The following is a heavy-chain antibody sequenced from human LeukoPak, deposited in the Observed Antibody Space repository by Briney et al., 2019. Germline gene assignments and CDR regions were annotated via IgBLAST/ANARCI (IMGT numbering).Heavy chain of an antibody. CDR1: GLTFSSYG. CDR3: AKGSRSNGYYIDY. CDR2: ISDSGGST. Sequence: GGSLRLSCAASGLTFSSYGMSWVRQAPGQGLEWVSGISDSGGSTYYADSVKGRFTISRDNSKNTGYLQLNSLRAEDTAVYYCAKGSRSNGYYIDYWGQGTLVTVSS. D-gene: IGHD6-6*01. J-gene: IGHJ4*02. V-gene: IGHV3-23*01.